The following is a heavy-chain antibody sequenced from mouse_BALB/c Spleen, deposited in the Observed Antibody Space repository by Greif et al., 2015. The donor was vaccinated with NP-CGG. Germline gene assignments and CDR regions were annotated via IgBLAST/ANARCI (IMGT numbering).Heavy chain of an antibody. D-gene: IGHD1-1*01. J-gene: IGHJ3*01. CDR2: INPSNGGT. CDR1: GYTFTSYY. Sequence: QVQLQQSGAELVKPGASVKLSCKASGYTFTSYYMYWVKQRPGQGLEWIGEINPSNGGTNFNEKFKSKATLTVDKSSSTAYMQLSSLTSEDSAVYYCTTYYGSSYGFAYWGQGTLVTVSA. CDR3: TTYYGSSYGFAY. V-gene: IGHV1S81*02.